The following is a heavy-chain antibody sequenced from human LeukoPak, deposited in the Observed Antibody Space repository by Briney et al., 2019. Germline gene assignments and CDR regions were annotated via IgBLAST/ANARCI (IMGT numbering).Heavy chain of an antibody. Sequence: GGSLRVSCAASGFTFSSYAMSWVRQAPGNGLEWVSAISGSGGSTYFADSVKGRFTISRDNSKNMLYLQMNSLRAEDTAVYYCAKDSSGWYLAPYYFDYWGQGTLVTVSS. CDR1: GFTFSSYA. V-gene: IGHV3-23*01. J-gene: IGHJ4*02. CDR2: ISGSGGST. CDR3: AKDSSGWYLAPYYFDY. D-gene: IGHD6-19*01.